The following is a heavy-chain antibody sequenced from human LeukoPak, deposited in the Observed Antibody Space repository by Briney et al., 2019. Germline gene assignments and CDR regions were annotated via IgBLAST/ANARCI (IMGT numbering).Heavy chain of an antibody. CDR3: ARPVDTAFDAFDV. Sequence: GASVEVSCKASGYTFTSYTLHWVRQAPGQRLEWMGWINAGNGDTKYSQKFQDRLTITRDTSASTAYMDLSSLRSEDTAVYYCARPVDTAFDAFDVWGQGTMVTVSS. CDR1: GYTFTSYT. V-gene: IGHV1-3*01. J-gene: IGHJ3*01. D-gene: IGHD5-18*01. CDR2: INAGNGDT.